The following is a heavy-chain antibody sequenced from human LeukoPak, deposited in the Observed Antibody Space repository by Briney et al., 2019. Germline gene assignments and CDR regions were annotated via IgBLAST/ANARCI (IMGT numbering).Heavy chain of an antibody. D-gene: IGHD1-26*01. J-gene: IGHJ4*02. V-gene: IGHV3-43*02. CDR3: ARDNTGSYEY. CDR1: GFTFGDYD. Sequence: PGESLRLSCAASGFTFGDYDMHWVRQPPGKGLEWVSLIRADGATTLYTDSVKGRFTISRDNSKDSLYLQMNSLRTEDTALYYCARDNTGSYEYWGQGTLVTVSP. CDR2: IRADGATT.